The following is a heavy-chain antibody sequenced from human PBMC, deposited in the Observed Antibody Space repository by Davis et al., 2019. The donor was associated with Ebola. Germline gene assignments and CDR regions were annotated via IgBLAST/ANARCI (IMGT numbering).Heavy chain of an antibody. D-gene: IGHD1-20*01. V-gene: IGHV3-11*01. J-gene: IGHJ6*02. CDR2: ISSSGSTI. Sequence: GESLKISCAASGFTFSDYYMSWIRQAPGKGLEWVSYISSSGSTIYYADSVKGRFTISRDNAKNSLYLQVNSLRAEDTAVYYCARDPITGTTGYYYYYGMDVWGQGTTVTVSS. CDR3: ARDPITGTTGYYYYYGMDV. CDR1: GFTFSDYY.